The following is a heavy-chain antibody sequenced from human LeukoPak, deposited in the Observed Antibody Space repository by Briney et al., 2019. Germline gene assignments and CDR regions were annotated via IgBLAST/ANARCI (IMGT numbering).Heavy chain of an antibody. J-gene: IGHJ4*01. CDR3: ARQDYCSGGRCYADY. CDR2: IYPGDSDT. Sequence: GESLKISCKGSGYSFTSYWIGWVRQMPGKGLEWMGIIYPGDSDTRYSPSFQGQVTISADKSISTAYLQWSSLKASDTAIYYCARQDYCSGGRCYADYWGQGTLVTVSS. V-gene: IGHV5-51*01. CDR1: GYSFTSYW. D-gene: IGHD2-15*01.